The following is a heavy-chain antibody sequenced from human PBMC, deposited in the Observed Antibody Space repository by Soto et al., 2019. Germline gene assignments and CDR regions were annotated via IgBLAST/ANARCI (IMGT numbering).Heavy chain of an antibody. CDR1: GFTLSDYY. Sequence: LRLSCAASGFTLSDYYMTWIRQAPGKGLEWVSDISISGTTIHYADSVRGRFTISRDNAKNSLFLQMNSLRGEDTAVYYCSGCSGGACHKNYGMDVWGQGTTVTVSS. CDR3: SGCSGGACHKNYGMDV. D-gene: IGHD2-15*01. J-gene: IGHJ6*02. V-gene: IGHV3-11*04. CDR2: ISISGTTI.